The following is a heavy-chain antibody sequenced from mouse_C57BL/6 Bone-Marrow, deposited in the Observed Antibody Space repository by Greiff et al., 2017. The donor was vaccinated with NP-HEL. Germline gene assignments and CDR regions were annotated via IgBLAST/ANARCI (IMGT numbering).Heavy chain of an antibody. CDR3: ARTPYDYDGGVYAMDY. CDR1: GYAFSSYW. CDR2: IYPGDGDT. V-gene: IGHV1-80*01. J-gene: IGHJ4*01. D-gene: IGHD2-4*01. Sequence: QVQLQQSGAELVKPGASVKISCKASGYAFSSYWMNWVKQRPGKGLEWIGQIYPGDGDTNYNGKFKGKATLTADKSSSTAYMQLSSLTSEDSAVYFCARTPYDYDGGVYAMDYWGQGTSVTVSS.